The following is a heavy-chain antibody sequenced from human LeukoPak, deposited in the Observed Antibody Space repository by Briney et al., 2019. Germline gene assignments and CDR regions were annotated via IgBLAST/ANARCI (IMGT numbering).Heavy chain of an antibody. Sequence: GASVKVSCKASGYTFTSYGISWVRQAPGQGLEWMGGIIPIFGTANYAQKFQGRVTITADKSTSTAYMELSSLRSEDTAVYYCARSPGYYDSSGSPAYFDYWGQGTLVTVSS. CDR3: ARSPGYYDSSGSPAYFDY. J-gene: IGHJ4*02. D-gene: IGHD3-22*01. CDR2: IIPIFGTA. CDR1: GYTFTSYG. V-gene: IGHV1-69*06.